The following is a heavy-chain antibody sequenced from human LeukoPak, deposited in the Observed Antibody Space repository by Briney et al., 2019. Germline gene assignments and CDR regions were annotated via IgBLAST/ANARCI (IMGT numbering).Heavy chain of an antibody. J-gene: IGHJ6*03. CDR3: ARGPPRGKYYYMDV. D-gene: IGHD1-1*01. V-gene: IGHV3-13*01. CDR1: GFTFSSFD. Sequence: GGSLRLSCAASGFTFSSFDMHWVRQPTGQGLEWVSTIGTASDTYYPGSVEGRFTLSRDNAKNSLYLQMNSLTAGDTAVYYCARGPPRGKYYYMDVWGKGTTVIVSS. CDR2: IGTASDT.